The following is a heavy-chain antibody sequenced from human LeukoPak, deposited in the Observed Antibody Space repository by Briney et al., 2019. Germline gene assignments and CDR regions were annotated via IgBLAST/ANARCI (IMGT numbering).Heavy chain of an antibody. D-gene: IGHD1-20*01. CDR2: ISYDGSNK. Sequence: PGGSLRLSCAASGFTFSSYAMHWVRQAPGKGLEWVAVISYDGSNKYYADSVKGRFTISRDNSKNTLYLQMNSLRAEDTAVYYCARAPTAYNYFDPWGQGTLVTVSS. J-gene: IGHJ5*02. CDR1: GFTFSSYA. CDR3: ARAPTAYNYFDP. V-gene: IGHV3-30-3*01.